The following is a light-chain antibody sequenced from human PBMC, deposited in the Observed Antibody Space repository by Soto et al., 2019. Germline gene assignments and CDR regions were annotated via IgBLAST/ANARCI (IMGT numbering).Light chain of an antibody. J-gene: IGLJ3*02. Sequence: QSVLTQPPSASGTPGQRVTISCSGSSSNIGSNYVYWYQHLPGTAPKLLIYSNNQRPSGVPDRFSGSKSGTSASLAISGLRYEDEADYYCAAWDDSLSGPWVFGGGTKLTVL. V-gene: IGLV1-47*02. CDR3: AAWDDSLSGPWV. CDR2: SNN. CDR1: SSNIGSNY.